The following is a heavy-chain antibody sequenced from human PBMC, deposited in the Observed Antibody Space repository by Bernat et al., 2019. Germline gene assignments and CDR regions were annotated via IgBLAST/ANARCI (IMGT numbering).Heavy chain of an antibody. V-gene: IGHV3-30-3*01. J-gene: IGHJ6*02. CDR3: ARVGSTASYYYYYGMDV. CDR1: GFTFSSYA. CDR2: ISYDGSNQ. Sequence: QMQLVESGGGVVQPGRSLRLSCAASGFTFSSYAMHWVRQAPGKGLEWVAVISYDGSNQYYADSVKGRLTISRDNSKNTLYLQMNSLRAEDTAVYYCARVGSTASYYYYYGMDVWGQGTTVTVSS. D-gene: IGHD5/OR15-5a*01.